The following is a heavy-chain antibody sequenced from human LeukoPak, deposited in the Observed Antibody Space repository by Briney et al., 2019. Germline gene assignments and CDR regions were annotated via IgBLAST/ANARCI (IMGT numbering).Heavy chain of an antibody. Sequence: ASVKVSCKASGYTFTRYAISWVRQAPGPGLGWMGWISTYNGDTNYAQNLQGRVTMTRDTSTSTAYMDLRGLRSDDTAVYYCARDPSNTSGRYIYFDSWSQGTLVTVSS. V-gene: IGHV1-18*04. CDR3: ARDPSNTSGRYIYFDS. CDR2: ISTYNGDT. J-gene: IGHJ4*02. D-gene: IGHD6-19*01. CDR1: GYTFTRYA.